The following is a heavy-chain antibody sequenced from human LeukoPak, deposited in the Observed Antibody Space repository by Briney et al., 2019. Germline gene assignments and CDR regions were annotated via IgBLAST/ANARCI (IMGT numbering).Heavy chain of an antibody. CDR1: EFIFSDYD. CDR2: ISYDGNNK. V-gene: IGHV3-30*03. Sequence: PGGSLRLSCDASEFIFSDYDMNWVRQAPGKGLEWVAVISYDGNNKYYADSVKGRFTISRDNAKNSLYLQMNSLRAEDTAVYYCARAVEDSGSYYVHDAFDIWGQGTMVTVSS. CDR3: ARAVEDSGSYYVHDAFDI. D-gene: IGHD1-26*01. J-gene: IGHJ3*02.